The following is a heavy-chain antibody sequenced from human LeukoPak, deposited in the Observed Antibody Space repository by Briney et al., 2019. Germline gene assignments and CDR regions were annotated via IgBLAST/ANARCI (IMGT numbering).Heavy chain of an antibody. CDR2: ISSSSTYI. D-gene: IGHD3-3*01. CDR3: ARAHITIFGVVTYPFDY. CDR1: GFTVSGNY. Sequence: PGGSLRLSCAVSGFTVSGNYMSWVRQAPGKGLEWLSSISSSSTYIYYADSVKGRFTISRDNAKNSLYLQMNTLRVEDTAVYYCARAHITIFGVVTYPFDYWGQGTLVTVSS. J-gene: IGHJ4*02. V-gene: IGHV3-21*01.